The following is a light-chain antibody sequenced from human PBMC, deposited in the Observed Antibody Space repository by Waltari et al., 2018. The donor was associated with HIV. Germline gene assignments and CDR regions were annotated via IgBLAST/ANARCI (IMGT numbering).Light chain of an antibody. CDR3: QQTYSIPRT. V-gene: IGKV1-39*01. CDR1: QSINTN. J-gene: IGKJ4*01. Sequence: DLQLTQSPSSLSAFVGDRVTITCRASQSINTNLNWYQQIPGKAPKLLIYAASTLQSGFPSKFNGGGSGTDFTLTINSLQPEDSATYYCQQTYSIPRTFGRGTRVEI. CDR2: AAS.